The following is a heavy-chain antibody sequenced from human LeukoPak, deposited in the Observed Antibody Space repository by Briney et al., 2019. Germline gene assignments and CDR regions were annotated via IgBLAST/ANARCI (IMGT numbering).Heavy chain of an antibody. CDR1: GGSISSGSYY. Sequence: SETLSLTCAVSGGSISSGSYYWSWIRQPAGKGLEWIGRIYTSGSTNYNPSLKSRISISVDTSKNQFSLKLSSVTAADTAVYYCARTTEGGYTYNYFYYYYMDVWGKGTTVTISS. J-gene: IGHJ6*03. V-gene: IGHV4-61*02. D-gene: IGHD5-18*01. CDR2: IYTSGST. CDR3: ARTTEGGYTYNYFYYYYMDV.